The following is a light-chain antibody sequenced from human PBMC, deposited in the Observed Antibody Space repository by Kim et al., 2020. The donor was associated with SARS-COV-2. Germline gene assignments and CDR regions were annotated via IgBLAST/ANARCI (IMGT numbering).Light chain of an antibody. J-gene: IGLJ2*01. CDR3: AAWDDSLNGPI. V-gene: IGLV1-44*01. CDR1: SANIGSNS. Sequence: GQRVTCSWSGSSANIGSNSVNWYQQFPGMAPKLLIYTNNQRCSGVPARFSASKSGTLASLAISGLQSDDEAVYYCAAWDDSLNGPIFGGGTQLTVL. CDR2: TNN.